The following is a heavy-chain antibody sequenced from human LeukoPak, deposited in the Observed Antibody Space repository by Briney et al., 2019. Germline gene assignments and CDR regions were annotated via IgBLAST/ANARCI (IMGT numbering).Heavy chain of an antibody. CDR2: ISSSSTTI. CDR1: GFTFSSYS. CDR3: ARGSYDSSGYSFDY. D-gene: IGHD3-22*01. Sequence: GGSLRLSCAASGFTFSSYSMNWVRQAPGKGLEWVSYISSSSTTIYYADSVKGRFTISRDNAKNSLYLQMNSLRDEDTAVFYCARGSYDSSGYSFDYWGQGTLVTVSS. J-gene: IGHJ4*02. V-gene: IGHV3-48*02.